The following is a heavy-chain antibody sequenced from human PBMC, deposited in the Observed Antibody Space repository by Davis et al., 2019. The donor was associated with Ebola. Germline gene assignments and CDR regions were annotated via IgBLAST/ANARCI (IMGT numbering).Heavy chain of an antibody. V-gene: IGHV3-48*03. D-gene: IGHD5-12*01. J-gene: IGHJ6*02. Sequence: PGGSLRLSCAASGFTFSSYEMNWVRQAPGKGLEWVSYISSSGSTIYYADSVKGRFTISRDNAKNSLYLQMNSLRAEDTAVYYCARKYGGYYYYYYGMDVWGQGTTVTVSS. CDR2: ISSSGSTI. CDR1: GFTFSSYE. CDR3: ARKYGGYYYYYYGMDV.